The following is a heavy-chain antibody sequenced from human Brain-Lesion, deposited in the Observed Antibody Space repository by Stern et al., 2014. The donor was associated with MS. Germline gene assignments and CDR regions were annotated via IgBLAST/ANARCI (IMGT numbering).Heavy chain of an antibody. CDR1: GFTFSNYW. D-gene: IGHD3-10*01. V-gene: IGHV3-74*02. Sequence: VQLVESGGGLVQPGGSLRLSCAASGFTFSNYWMPWVRHAPGKGLVWVSRVNNDGRRTSYADSVKGRFTMSRDNAKNTLYLQMNSLRVEDTAIYYCARGERWFDSWGQGTLVTVSS. J-gene: IGHJ5*01. CDR3: ARGERWFDS. CDR2: VNNDGRRT.